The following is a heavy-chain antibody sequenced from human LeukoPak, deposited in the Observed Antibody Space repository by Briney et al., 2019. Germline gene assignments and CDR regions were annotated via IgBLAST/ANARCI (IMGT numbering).Heavy chain of an antibody. D-gene: IGHD3-10*01. J-gene: IGHJ4*02. V-gene: IGHV1-18*04. CDR1: GYTFTGYY. CDR2: INANNGST. Sequence: ASVKVSCKASGYTFTGYYMHWVRQAPGQGLEWMGWINANNGSTNYAQKVQGRVNMTTEISTSTVYMELRILRSDDTDVYYCASQLGFGEVKYFDYWGQGTLVNVSS. CDR3: ASQLGFGEVKYFDY.